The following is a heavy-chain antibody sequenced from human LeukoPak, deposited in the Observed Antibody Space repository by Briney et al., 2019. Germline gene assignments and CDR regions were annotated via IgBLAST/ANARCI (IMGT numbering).Heavy chain of an antibody. D-gene: IGHD6-6*01. J-gene: IGHJ4*02. CDR3: ARAQIAARRPAVFLRDH. Sequence: PSETLSLTCAVYGGSFSGYYWSWIRQPPGKGLEWIGEINHSGSTNYNPSLKSRVTISVGTSKNQFSLKLSSVTAGDTAVYYCARAQIAARRPAVFLRDHWGQGTLVTVSS. CDR1: GGSFSGYY. V-gene: IGHV4-34*01. CDR2: INHSGST.